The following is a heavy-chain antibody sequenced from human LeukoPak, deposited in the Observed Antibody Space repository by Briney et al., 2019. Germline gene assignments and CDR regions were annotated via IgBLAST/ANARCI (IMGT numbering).Heavy chain of an antibody. CDR1: GDSISSLYWSSISRYS. V-gene: IGHV4-61*05. Sequence: SETLSLTCIVSGDSISSLYWSSISRYSWSWIRQPPGKGLEWIGYISYSGSTNYNSSLKSRVTISVDTSKNQFSLKLSSVTAADTAVYYCARGGEDAFDIWGQGTMVTVSS. J-gene: IGHJ3*02. D-gene: IGHD7-27*01. CDR2: ISYSGST. CDR3: ARGGEDAFDI.